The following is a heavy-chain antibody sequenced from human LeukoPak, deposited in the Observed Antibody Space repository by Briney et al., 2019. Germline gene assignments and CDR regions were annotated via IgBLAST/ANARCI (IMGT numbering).Heavy chain of an antibody. Sequence: SETLSLTCTVSGGSISTYYWSCIRQPPGKGLEWIGYIYYTGSTNYNPSLKSRVTILVDTSKNQFSLKMTSVTAADTAVYYCARDQYSSGVDYWGQGTLVTVSS. D-gene: IGHD6-19*01. CDR2: IYYTGST. CDR3: ARDQYSSGVDY. CDR1: GGSISTYY. J-gene: IGHJ4*02. V-gene: IGHV4-59*01.